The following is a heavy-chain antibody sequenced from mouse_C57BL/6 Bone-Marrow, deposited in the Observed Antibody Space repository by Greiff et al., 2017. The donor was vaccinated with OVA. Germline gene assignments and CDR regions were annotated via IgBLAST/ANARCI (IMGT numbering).Heavy chain of an antibody. V-gene: IGHV5-6*01. CDR2: ISSGGSYT. CDR3: ARQGYGNRDY. CDR1: GFTFSSYG. J-gene: IGHJ2*01. Sequence: EVQGVESGGDLVKPGGSLKLSCAASGFTFSSYGMSWVRQTPDKRLEWVATISSGGSYTYYPDSVKGRFTISRDNAKNTLYLQMSSLKSEDTAMYYCARQGYGNRDYWGQGTTLTVSS. D-gene: IGHD2-10*02.